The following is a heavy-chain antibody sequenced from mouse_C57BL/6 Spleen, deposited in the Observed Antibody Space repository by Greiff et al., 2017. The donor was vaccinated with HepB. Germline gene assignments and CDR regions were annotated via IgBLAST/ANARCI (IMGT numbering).Heavy chain of an antibody. Sequence: EVQLQESGPGLVKPSQSLSLTCSVTGYSITSGYYWNWIRQFPGNKLEWMGYISYDGSNNYNPSLKNRISITRDTSKNQFFLKLNSVTTEDTATYYCARDLANSGAYWGQGTLVTVSA. V-gene: IGHV3-6*01. CDR3: ARDLANSGAY. D-gene: IGHD4-1*02. CDR2: ISYDGSN. J-gene: IGHJ3*01. CDR1: GYSITSGYY.